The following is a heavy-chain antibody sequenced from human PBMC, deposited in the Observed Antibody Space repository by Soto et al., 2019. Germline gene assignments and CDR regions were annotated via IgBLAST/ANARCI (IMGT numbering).Heavy chain of an antibody. CDR3: VRDLHEPLATDALRVAN. CDR2: ISSTGSGT. Sequence: EMQLVESGGGLVQPGGSLRLSCAASGFTFSSYEMHWVRQAPGKGLEWISHISSTGSGTLYADSVRGRFTMSRDNTKNSVSLQMSSLRAEDTAVYYCVRDLHEPLATDALRVANWGQGTQVTVSS. V-gene: IGHV3-48*03. J-gene: IGHJ4*02. CDR1: GFTFSSYE. D-gene: IGHD2-8*02.